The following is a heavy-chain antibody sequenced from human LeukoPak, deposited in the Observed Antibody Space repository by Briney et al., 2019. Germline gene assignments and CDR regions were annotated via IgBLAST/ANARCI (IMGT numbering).Heavy chain of an antibody. Sequence: SETLSLTCTVSGGSISNYYWSWIRQSPGEGLEWIGYIYYSGSTNYNPSLMSRVTISVDTPRNQFSLRLSSVTAADTAMYYCARERGGDLGQQLVLPFAFDIWGQGTMVTVSS. CDR1: GGSISNYY. CDR2: IYYSGST. J-gene: IGHJ3*02. V-gene: IGHV4-59*01. CDR3: ARERGGDLGQQLVLPFAFDI. D-gene: IGHD6-13*01.